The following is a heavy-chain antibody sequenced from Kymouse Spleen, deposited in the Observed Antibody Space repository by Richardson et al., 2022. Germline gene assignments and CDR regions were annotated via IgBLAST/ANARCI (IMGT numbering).Heavy chain of an antibody. CDR1: GFTFSSYG. CDR3: AKQLALSDY. J-gene: IGHJ4*02. V-gene: IGHV3-30*18. CDR2: ISYDGSNK. Sequence: QVQLVESGGGVVQPGRSLRLSCAASGFTFSSYGMHWVRQAPGKGLEWVAVISYDGSNKYYADSVKGRFTISRDNSKNTLYLQMNSLRAEDTAVYYCAKQLALSDYWGQGTLVTVSS. D-gene: IGHD6-6*01.